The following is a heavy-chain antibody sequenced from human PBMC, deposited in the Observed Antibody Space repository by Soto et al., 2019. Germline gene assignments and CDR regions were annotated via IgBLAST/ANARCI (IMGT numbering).Heavy chain of an antibody. V-gene: IGHV3-23*01. CDR3: EKSGGYSNYDY. CDR1: GFTFSSYA. CDR2: ISGSGGST. Sequence: GGSLRLSCAASGFTFSSYAMSWVRQAPGKGLEWVSGISGSGGSTYYADSVKGRFTISRDNSKNTLYLQMNSLRAEDTAEYYCEKSGGYSNYDYWGQGTLVTVSS. J-gene: IGHJ4*02. D-gene: IGHD4-4*01.